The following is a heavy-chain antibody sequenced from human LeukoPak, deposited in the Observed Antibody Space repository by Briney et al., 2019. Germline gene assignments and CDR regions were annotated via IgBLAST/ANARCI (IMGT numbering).Heavy chain of an antibody. J-gene: IGHJ6*03. V-gene: IGHV3-33*06. CDR2: IWYDGSNK. CDR1: GFTFSSYG. CDR3: AKGEFPKYCSGGSCYEIGYYHYMDV. D-gene: IGHD2-15*01. Sequence: GRSLRLSCAASGFTFSSYGMHWVRQAPGKGLEWVAVIWYDGSNKYYADSVKGRFTISRDNSKNTLYLQMNSLRAEDTAVYYCAKGEFPKYCSGGSCYEIGYYHYMDVWGKGTTVTVSS.